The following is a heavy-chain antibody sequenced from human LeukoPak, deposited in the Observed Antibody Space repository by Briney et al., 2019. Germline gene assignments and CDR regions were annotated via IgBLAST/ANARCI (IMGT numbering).Heavy chain of an antibody. CDR3: ARVGPETAFDY. J-gene: IGHJ4*02. CDR1: GFTLSSFS. D-gene: IGHD1-14*01. V-gene: IGHV3-64*02. CDR2: INYKGGTT. Sequence: GGSLRLSCAASGFTLSSFSMHWVRQSPGRGLEYVSAINYKGGTTYYADSVKGRFTISRDNSKNTLYLQMASLRGEDMAVYYCARVGPETAFDYWGQGTLVTVSS.